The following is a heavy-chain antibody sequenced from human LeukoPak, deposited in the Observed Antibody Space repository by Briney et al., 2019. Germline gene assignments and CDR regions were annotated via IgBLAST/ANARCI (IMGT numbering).Heavy chain of an antibody. J-gene: IGHJ6*03. CDR3: ARTTEGGYIGYFYYYYMDV. V-gene: IGHV1-46*01. CDR2: INPSGGST. Sequence: ASVKVSCKTSGGTFTSYYMHWVRQAPGQGLEWMGIINPSGGSTSYAQKFQGRVTMTRDTSTSTVYMELSSLRSEDTAVYYCARTTEGGYIGYFYYYYMDVWGKGTTVTISS. CDR1: GGTFTSYY. D-gene: IGHD5-18*01.